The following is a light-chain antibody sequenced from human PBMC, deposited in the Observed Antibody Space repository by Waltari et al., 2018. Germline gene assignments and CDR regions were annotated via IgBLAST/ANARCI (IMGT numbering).Light chain of an antibody. CDR3: MQSLRALWT. CDR2: LCS. J-gene: IGKJ1*01. Sequence: QSHPHRNGYNDLDWDLRRPGQSPQLLIYLCSNRTSGVRDRFRGSGSGTDFTLKISRVEAEEVGCYYCMQSLRALWTFGQGSKVEIK. V-gene: IGKV2-28*01. CDR1: QSHPHRNGYND.